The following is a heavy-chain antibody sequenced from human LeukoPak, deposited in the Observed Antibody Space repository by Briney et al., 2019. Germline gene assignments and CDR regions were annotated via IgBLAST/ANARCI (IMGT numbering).Heavy chain of an antibody. V-gene: IGHV4-59*01. CDR1: GGSISSYY. CDR3: ARGTTVTEGMDV. CDR2: IYYSGST. D-gene: IGHD4-17*01. J-gene: IGHJ6*02. Sequence: SETLSLTCTVSGGSISSYYWRWIRQPPGKGLEWIGYIYYSGSTNYNPSLKSRVTISVDTSKNQFSLKLSSVTAADTAVYYCARGTTVTEGMDVWGQGTTVTVSS.